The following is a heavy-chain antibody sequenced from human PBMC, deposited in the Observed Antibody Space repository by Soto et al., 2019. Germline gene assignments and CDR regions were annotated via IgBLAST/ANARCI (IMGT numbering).Heavy chain of an antibody. CDR3: ARGRVRQWLAPPYYYYYGMDV. V-gene: IGHV3-30-3*01. D-gene: IGHD6-19*01. CDR1: GFTFSSYA. J-gene: IGHJ6*02. Sequence: GESLKISCAASGFTFSSYAMHWVRQAPGKGLEWVAVISYDGSNKYYADSVKGRFTISRDNSKNTLYLQMNSLRAEDTAVYYCARGRVRQWLAPPYYYYYGMDVWGQGTTVTVSS. CDR2: ISYDGSNK.